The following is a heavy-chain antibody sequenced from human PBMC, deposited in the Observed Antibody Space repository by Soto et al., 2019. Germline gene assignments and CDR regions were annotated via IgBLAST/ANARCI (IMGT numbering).Heavy chain of an antibody. J-gene: IGHJ5*02. Sequence: SETLSLTCTVSGGSISSSSYYWGWIRQPPGKGLEWIGRIYYSGSTYYNPSLKRRVTISVDTSKNQFSLKLSSVTAADTAVYYCARHPMEYMVRGVRLFDWFDPWGQGTLVTVSS. CDR1: GGSISSSSYY. D-gene: IGHD3-10*01. CDR3: ARHPMEYMVRGVRLFDWFDP. V-gene: IGHV4-39*01. CDR2: IYYSGST.